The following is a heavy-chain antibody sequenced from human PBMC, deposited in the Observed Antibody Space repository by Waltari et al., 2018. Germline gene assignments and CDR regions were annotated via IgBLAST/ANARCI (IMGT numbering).Heavy chain of an antibody. CDR2: IYYSGST. J-gene: IGHJ6*03. V-gene: IGHV4-59*01. CDR1: GGSISSYY. D-gene: IGHD3-3*01. CDR3: ARSPRSGYSYYYYMDV. Sequence: QVQLQESGPGLVKPSETLSLTCTVSGGSISSYYWSWIRPPPGKGLEWIGYIYYSGSTNYNPSLKSRVTISVDTSKNQFSLKLSSVTAADTAVYYCARSPRSGYSYYYYMDVWGKGTTVTISS.